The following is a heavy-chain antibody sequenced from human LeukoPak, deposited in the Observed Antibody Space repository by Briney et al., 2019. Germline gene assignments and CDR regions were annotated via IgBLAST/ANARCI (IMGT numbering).Heavy chain of an antibody. D-gene: IGHD2-2*01. CDR1: GFTFSNYE. J-gene: IGHJ6*03. CDR2: ISSSSSYI. CDR3: ARRSWSCSSTSCYVTAYYYYYYMDV. V-gene: IGHV3-21*01. Sequence: GGSLRLSCAASGFTFSNYEMNWVRQAPGKGLEWVSSISSSSSYIYYADSVKGRFTISRDNAKNSLYLQMNSLRAEDTAVYYCARRSWSCSSTSCYVTAYYYYYYMDVWGEGTTVTISS.